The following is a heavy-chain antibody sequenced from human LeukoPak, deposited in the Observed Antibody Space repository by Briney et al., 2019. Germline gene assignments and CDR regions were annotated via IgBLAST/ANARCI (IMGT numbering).Heavy chain of an antibody. D-gene: IGHD3-16*01. CDR2: IIPIFGTA. Sequence: SVKVSCKASGYTFTSYGISWVRQAPGQGLEWMGGIIPIFGTANYAQKFQGRVTITADESTSTAYMELSSLRSEDTAVYYCAREGDRATHAFDIWGQGTMVTVSS. CDR1: GYTFTSYG. V-gene: IGHV1-69*13. CDR3: AREGDRATHAFDI. J-gene: IGHJ3*02.